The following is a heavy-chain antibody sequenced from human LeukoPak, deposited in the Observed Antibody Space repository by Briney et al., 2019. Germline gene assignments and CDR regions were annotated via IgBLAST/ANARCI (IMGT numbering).Heavy chain of an antibody. Sequence: GGSLRLSCAASGFNSDDYAMHWVRQPPGKGLEWVSLISWDGGSTYYADSVKGRFTISRDNSKNSLYLHMNSLRAEDTALYYCAKDGYQISRGAFDMWGQGTMVTVSS. CDR3: AKDGYQISRGAFDM. V-gene: IGHV3-43D*03. CDR2: ISWDGGST. J-gene: IGHJ3*02. CDR1: GFNSDDYA. D-gene: IGHD5-12*01.